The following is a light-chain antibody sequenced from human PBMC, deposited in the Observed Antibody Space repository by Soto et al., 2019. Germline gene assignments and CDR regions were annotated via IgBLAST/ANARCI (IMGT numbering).Light chain of an antibody. CDR1: QSVSSTY. Sequence: GWIHSPETLSLSPGERATLSCRASQSVSSTYLAWYQQKPGQAPRLLIYGASSRATGIPDRFSGSGSGTDFTLTISRLEPEDVAVYYCQQYGSSPPSFGQGTRLEIK. V-gene: IGKV3-20*01. J-gene: IGKJ5*01. CDR3: QQYGSSPPS. CDR2: GAS.